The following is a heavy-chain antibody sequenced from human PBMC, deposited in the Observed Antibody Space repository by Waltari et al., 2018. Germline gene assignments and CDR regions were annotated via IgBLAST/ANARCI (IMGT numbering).Heavy chain of an antibody. CDR3: ARDRQSGGFRYDY. V-gene: IGHV3-30*01. CDR1: GFSFSTYA. Sequence: QVQLVESGGGVVQPGRSLSLSCAASGFSFSTYALHLVRPAPGKGLVWVAVILHDGSNKYYADSVKGRFTISRDNSKNTLYLQMNSLRAEDTATYFCARDRQSGGFRYDYWGQGTLVTVSS. D-gene: IGHD1-1*01. CDR2: ILHDGSNK. J-gene: IGHJ4*02.